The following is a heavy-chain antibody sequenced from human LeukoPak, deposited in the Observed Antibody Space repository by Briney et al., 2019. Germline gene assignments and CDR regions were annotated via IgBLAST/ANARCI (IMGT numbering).Heavy chain of an antibody. D-gene: IGHD3-22*01. J-gene: IGHJ4*02. CDR3: AKDFDSSGYYDY. CDR1: GFTFSSSA. Sequence: GGSLRLSCAASGFTFSSSAMSWVRQAPGKGLEWVSAISNNGAYTYYADSVQGRFTISRDNSKSTLCLQMNSLRAEDTAVYYCAKDFDSSGYYDYWGQGTLVTVSS. V-gene: IGHV3-23*01. CDR2: ISNNGAYT.